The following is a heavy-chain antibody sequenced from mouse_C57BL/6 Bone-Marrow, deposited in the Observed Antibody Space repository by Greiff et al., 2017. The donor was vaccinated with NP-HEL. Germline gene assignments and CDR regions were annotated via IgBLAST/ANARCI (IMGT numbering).Heavy chain of an antibody. CDR2: INPNYGTT. Sequence: VHVKQSGPELVKPGASVKISCKASGYSFTDYNMNWVKQSNGKSLEWIGVINPNYGTTSYNQKFKGKATLTVDQSSSTAYMQLNSLTSEDSAVYYCARCHYYGSDWYFDVWGTGTTVTVSS. V-gene: IGHV1-39*01. CDR1: GYSFTDYN. D-gene: IGHD1-1*01. CDR3: ARCHYYGSDWYFDV. J-gene: IGHJ1*03.